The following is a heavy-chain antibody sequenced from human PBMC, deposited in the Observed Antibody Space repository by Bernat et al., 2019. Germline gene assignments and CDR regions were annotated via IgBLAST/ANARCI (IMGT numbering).Heavy chain of an antibody. J-gene: IGHJ4*02. Sequence: EVQLVESGGGLVQPGGSLRLSCAASGFTFSVSWMSWVRQAPGKGLEWVANINQDGSEKYYVDSVRGRFTISRDNAKNSLYLQMNSLRADDTAVYYCARSPRTGDVDYWGQGTRVTVSS. CDR1: GFTFSVSW. D-gene: IGHD7-27*01. V-gene: IGHV3-7*03. CDR3: ARSPRTGDVDY. CDR2: INQDGSEK.